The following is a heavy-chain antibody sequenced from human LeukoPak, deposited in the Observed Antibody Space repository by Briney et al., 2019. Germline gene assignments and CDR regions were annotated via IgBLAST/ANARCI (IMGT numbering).Heavy chain of an antibody. CDR3: AGGSSKEV. D-gene: IGHD1-26*01. V-gene: IGHV3-7*03. Sequence: GGSLRLSCAVSGFPFSNSWMYWVRQAPGKGLEGVANIKKDGSGISYVDSVKGRFIISRDNARNSLYLQMNSLRVEDTAVYFCAGGSSKEVWGKGTAVTVSS. CDR1: GFPFSNSW. CDR2: IKKDGSGI. J-gene: IGHJ6*04.